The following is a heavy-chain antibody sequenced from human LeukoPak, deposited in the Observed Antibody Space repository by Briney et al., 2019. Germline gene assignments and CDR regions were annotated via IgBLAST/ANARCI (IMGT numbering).Heavy chain of an antibody. CDR1: GFTFSSYW. V-gene: IGHV3-7*01. CDR2: IKQDGSEK. CDR3: ARVITIFGVDGGRFDP. Sequence: GGSLRLSCAASGFTFSSYWMSWVRQAPGKGLEWVANIKQDGSEKYYVDSVKGRFTISRDNAENSLYLQMNSLRAEDTAVYYCARVITIFGVDGGRFDPWGQGTLVTVPS. D-gene: IGHD3-3*01. J-gene: IGHJ5*02.